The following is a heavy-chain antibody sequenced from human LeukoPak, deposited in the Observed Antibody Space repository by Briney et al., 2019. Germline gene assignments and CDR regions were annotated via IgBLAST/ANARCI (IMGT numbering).Heavy chain of an antibody. J-gene: IGHJ4*02. V-gene: IGHV1-69*13. Sequence: ASVKVSCKASGGTFTTYTINWVRQAPAQGLEWMGGIIPIFGTANYAQKFQGRVTITADESTSTVYMELSSLRSEDTAVYYCARDGGAGVGPAAANDYWGQGTLVTVSS. D-gene: IGHD2-2*01. CDR3: ARDGGAGVGPAAANDY. CDR2: IIPIFGTA. CDR1: GGTFTTYT.